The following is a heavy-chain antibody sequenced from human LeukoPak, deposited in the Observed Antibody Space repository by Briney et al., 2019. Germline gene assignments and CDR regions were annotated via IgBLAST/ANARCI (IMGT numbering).Heavy chain of an antibody. D-gene: IGHD6-6*01. CDR2: INHSGST. Sequence: PSETLSLTCAVYGGSFSGYYWSWIRQPPGKGLEWIGEINHSGSTNYNPSLKSRVTISVDTSKNQFSLKLSSVTAADTAVYYCARSAITYSSSENWFDPWGQGTLVTVSS. CDR1: GGSFSGYY. V-gene: IGHV4-34*01. CDR3: ARSAITYSSSENWFDP. J-gene: IGHJ5*02.